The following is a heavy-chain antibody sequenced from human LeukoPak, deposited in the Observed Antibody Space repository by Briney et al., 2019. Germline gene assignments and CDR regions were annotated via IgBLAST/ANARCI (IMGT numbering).Heavy chain of an antibody. D-gene: IGHD3-10*01. V-gene: IGHV3-53*01. Sequence: PGGSLRLSCAASGFTLSTNYMTWVRQAPGKGLEWVSLIFSGGSTYYSDSVKGRFTISRDNSKNTVYLQMNSLRDEDTAVYYCARGYHYGSGSYFSPPGYWGQGTLVTVSS. J-gene: IGHJ4*02. CDR1: GFTLSTNY. CDR2: IFSGGST. CDR3: ARGYHYGSGSYFSPPGY.